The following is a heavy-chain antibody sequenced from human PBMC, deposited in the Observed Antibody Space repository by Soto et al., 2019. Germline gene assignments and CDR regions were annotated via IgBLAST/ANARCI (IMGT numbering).Heavy chain of an antibody. V-gene: IGHV3-30*18. CDR2: ISYDGSNK. D-gene: IGHD3-16*01. CDR3: AKDRAVWGYYYYYGMDV. CDR1: GFTFSSYG. J-gene: IGHJ6*02. Sequence: GGSLRLSCATSGFTFSSYGMHWVRQAPGKGLEWVAVISYDGSNKYYADSVKGRFTISRDNSKNTLYLQMNSLRAEDTAVYYCAKDRAVWGYYYYYGMDVWGQGTTVTVSS.